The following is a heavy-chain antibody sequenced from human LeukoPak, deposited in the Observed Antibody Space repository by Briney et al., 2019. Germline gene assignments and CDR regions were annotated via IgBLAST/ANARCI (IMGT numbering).Heavy chain of an antibody. CDR1: GASISGSGYY. Sequence: SETLSLACAVSGASISGSGYYWGWIRQPPGKGLEWIGNIYSSGSTYYNPSLKSRVTISVDTSKNQFSPKLTSVTAADTAVYYCARGAGSGSYRWFDPWGQGTLVTVSS. CDR2: IYSSGST. V-gene: IGHV4-39*07. CDR3: ARGAGSGSYRWFDP. J-gene: IGHJ5*02. D-gene: IGHD3-10*01.